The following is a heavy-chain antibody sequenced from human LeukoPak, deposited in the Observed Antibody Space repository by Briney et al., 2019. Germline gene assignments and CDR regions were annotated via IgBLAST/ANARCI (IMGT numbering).Heavy chain of an antibody. D-gene: IGHD3-22*01. Sequence: GAPLQISCKGSGYSFTSYWIGWVRQMPGKGLEWMGIIYPGDSDTRYSPSFQGQVTISADKSISTAYLQWSSLKASDTAMYYCAAYTYYYDSSGYPDYWGQGTLVTVSS. V-gene: IGHV5-51*01. CDR2: IYPGDSDT. CDR1: GYSFTSYW. J-gene: IGHJ4*02. CDR3: AAYTYYYDSSGYPDY.